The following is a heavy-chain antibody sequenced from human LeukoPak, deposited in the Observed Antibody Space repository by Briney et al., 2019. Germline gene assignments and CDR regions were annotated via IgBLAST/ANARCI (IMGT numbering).Heavy chain of an antibody. D-gene: IGHD1-1*01. CDR1: GGTFSSYA. CDR3: ARQGTGTTKLPLDY. V-gene: IGHV1-69*13. Sequence: ASVKVSCRASGGTFSSYAISWVRQAPGQGLEWMGGIIPIFGTANYAQKFQGRVTITADESTSTAYMELSSLRSEDTAVYYCARQGTGTTKLPLDYWGQGTLVTVSS. CDR2: IIPIFGTA. J-gene: IGHJ4*02.